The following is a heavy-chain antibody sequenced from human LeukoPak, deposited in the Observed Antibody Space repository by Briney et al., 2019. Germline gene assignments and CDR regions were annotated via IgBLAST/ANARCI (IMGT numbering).Heavy chain of an antibody. CDR1: GGSISSGGYS. CDR3: ARGGYCSGGSCYGDAFDI. V-gene: IGHV4-30-2*01. D-gene: IGHD2-15*01. Sequence: SATLSLTCAVSGGSISSGGYSWSWIRQPPGKGLEWIGYIYHSGSSYYNPSLKSRVTISVDRSKNQFSLKLSSVTAADTAVYYCARGGYCSGGSCYGDAFDIWGQGTMVTFSS. CDR2: IYHSGSS. J-gene: IGHJ3*02.